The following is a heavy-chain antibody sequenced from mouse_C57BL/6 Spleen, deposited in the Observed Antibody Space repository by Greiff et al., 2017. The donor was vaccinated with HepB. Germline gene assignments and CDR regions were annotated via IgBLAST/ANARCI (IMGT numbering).Heavy chain of an antibody. CDR1: GYTFTSYG. D-gene: IGHD2-9*01. V-gene: IGHV1-81*01. CDR3: ARSYYGYDGKEGSMDY. J-gene: IGHJ4*01. Sequence: VQLVESGAELARPGASVKLSCKASGYTFTSYGISWVKQRTGQGLEWIGEIYPRSGNTYYNEKFKGKATLTADKSSSTAYMELRSLTSEDSAVYFCARSYYGYDGKEGSMDYWGQGTSVTVSS. CDR2: IYPRSGNT.